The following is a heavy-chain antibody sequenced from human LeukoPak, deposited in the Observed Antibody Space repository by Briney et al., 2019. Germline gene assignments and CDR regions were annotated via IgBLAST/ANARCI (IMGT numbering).Heavy chain of an antibody. Sequence: GASVKVSCKASGYTFTGYYMHWVRQAPGQGLEWMGWINPNSGGTNYAQKFQGRVTMTRDTSISTAYMELSRLRSDDTAVYYCARVAYSSGWYVVYFDYWGQGTLVTVSS. D-gene: IGHD6-19*01. CDR1: GYTFTGYY. V-gene: IGHV1-2*02. CDR3: ARVAYSSGWYVVYFDY. J-gene: IGHJ4*02. CDR2: INPNSGGT.